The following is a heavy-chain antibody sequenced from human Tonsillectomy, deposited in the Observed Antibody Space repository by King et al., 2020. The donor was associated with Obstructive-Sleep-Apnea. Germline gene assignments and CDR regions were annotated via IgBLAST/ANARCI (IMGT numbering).Heavy chain of an antibody. CDR1: GGSISSSGYY. CDR3: ARQLGSSGWYHR. CDR2: ISYSENT. V-gene: IGHV4-31*03. J-gene: IGHJ4*02. Sequence: VQLRESGPGLVKPSQTLSLTCTVSGGSISSSGYYWSWIRQHPGKGLEWIGSISYSENTYYNPSLKSRVTISVDTSENQFSLKLSSVTVADTAVYFCARQLGSSGWYHRWGQGTLVTVSS. D-gene: IGHD6-19*01.